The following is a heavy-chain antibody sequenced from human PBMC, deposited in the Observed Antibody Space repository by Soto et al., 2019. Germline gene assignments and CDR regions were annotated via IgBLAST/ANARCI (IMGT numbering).Heavy chain of an antibody. CDR1: GYTFTSYA. V-gene: IGHV1-3*01. CDR2: INAGNGNT. J-gene: IGHJ6*02. CDR3: ASSRITMVPYGMDV. D-gene: IGHD3-10*01. Sequence: ASVKVSCKASGYTFTSYAMHWVRQAPGQGLEWMGWINAGNGNTKYSQKFQGRVTITRDTSASTAYMELSSLRSEDTAVYYCASSRITMVPYGMDVWGQGTTVTVSS.